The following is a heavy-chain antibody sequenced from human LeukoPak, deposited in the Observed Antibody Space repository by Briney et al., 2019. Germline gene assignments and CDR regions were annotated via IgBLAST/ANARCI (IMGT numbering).Heavy chain of an antibody. CDR3: AKDNVLLWFGESDH. D-gene: IGHD3-10*01. CDR2: ISGSGGST. CDR1: GFTFSSYA. Sequence: GGSLRLSCAASGFTFSSYAMSWVRQAPGKGLEWVSAISGSGGSTYYADSVKGRFTISRDNSKNTLYLQMNSLRAEDTAVYYCAKDNVLLWFGESDHWGQGTLVTVSS. V-gene: IGHV3-23*01. J-gene: IGHJ4*02.